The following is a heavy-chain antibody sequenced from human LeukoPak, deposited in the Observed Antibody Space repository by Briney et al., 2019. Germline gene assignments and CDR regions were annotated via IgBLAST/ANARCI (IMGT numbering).Heavy chain of an antibody. CDR3: AKSFDSTMGVPPGYYFDY. D-gene: IGHD4/OR15-4a*01. Sequence: PGRSLRLSCAASGFTFDDYAMHWVRQAPGKGLEWVSGISWNSGSIGYADSVKGRFTISRDNAKNSLYLQMNSLRAEDMALYYCAKSFDSTMGVPPGYYFDYWGQGTLVTVSS. CDR1: GFTFDDYA. J-gene: IGHJ4*02. V-gene: IGHV3-9*03. CDR2: ISWNSGSI.